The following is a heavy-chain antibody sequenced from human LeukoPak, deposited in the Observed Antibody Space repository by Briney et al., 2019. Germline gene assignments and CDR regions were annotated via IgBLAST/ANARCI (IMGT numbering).Heavy chain of an antibody. CDR3: ARLSIRDSSRWFDP. Sequence: GESLKISCKGSGYSFTSYWIGWVRQMPGKGLEWMGIIYPDDSDTRYSPSFQGQVTISADKSISTAYLQWSSLKASDTAIYYCARLSIRDSSRWFDPWGQGTLVTVSS. CDR2: IYPDDSDT. V-gene: IGHV5-51*01. D-gene: IGHD3-10*01. J-gene: IGHJ5*02. CDR1: GYSFTSYW.